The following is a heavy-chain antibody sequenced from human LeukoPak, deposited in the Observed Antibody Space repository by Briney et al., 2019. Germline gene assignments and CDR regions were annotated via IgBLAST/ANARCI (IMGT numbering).Heavy chain of an antibody. CDR1: GFTFSSYS. J-gene: IGHJ4*02. Sequence: PGGSLRLSCAASGFTFSSYSMNWVRQAPGKGLEWVSSISSSSSYIYYADSVKGRFTISRDNAKNSPYLQMNSLRAEDTAVYYCGLELQARLVDYWGQGTRVTVSS. CDR3: GLELQARLVDY. CDR2: ISSSSSYI. V-gene: IGHV3-21*01. D-gene: IGHD1-7*01.